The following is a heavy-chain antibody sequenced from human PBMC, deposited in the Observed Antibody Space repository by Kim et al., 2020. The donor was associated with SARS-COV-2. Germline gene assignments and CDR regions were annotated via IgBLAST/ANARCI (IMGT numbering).Heavy chain of an antibody. D-gene: IGHD3-22*01. Sequence: ADSVKGRFTISRDNSKNTLYLQMDTLRAEDTALYYCAKHYYDSSGYSNDYWGQGTLVTVSS. J-gene: IGHJ4*02. V-gene: IGHV3-23*01. CDR3: AKHYYDSSGYSNDY.